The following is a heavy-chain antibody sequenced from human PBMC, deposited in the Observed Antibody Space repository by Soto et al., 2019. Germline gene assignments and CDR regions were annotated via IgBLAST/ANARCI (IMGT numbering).Heavy chain of an antibody. CDR3: ATTGGRYSSSFRGDY. D-gene: IGHD6-6*01. J-gene: IGHJ4*02. CDR1: GGSFSGYY. V-gene: IGHV4-34*01. Sequence: TETLSLTCAVYGGSFSGYYWSWIRQPPGKGLEWIGEINHSGSTNYNPSLKSRVTISVDTSKNQFSLKLSSVTAADTAVYYCATTGGRYSSSFRGDYWGQGTLVTVSS. CDR2: INHSGST.